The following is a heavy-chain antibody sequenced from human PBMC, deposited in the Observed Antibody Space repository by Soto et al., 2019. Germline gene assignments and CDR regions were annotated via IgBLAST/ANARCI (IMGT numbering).Heavy chain of an antibody. D-gene: IGHD3-10*01. CDR2: IRAFNGNT. J-gene: IGHJ5*02. CDR3: AGVELRSKCPWFDP. Sequence: VASVKVSCNASGYTFTSYGISWERQAPGPGLAGMGWIRAFNGNTNYAQKLQCRVTMTTDTSTSTAYMELRSLGSDDTAAYYCAGVELRSKCPWFDPWGQGTLVTVSS. CDR1: GYTFTSYG. V-gene: IGHV1-18*04.